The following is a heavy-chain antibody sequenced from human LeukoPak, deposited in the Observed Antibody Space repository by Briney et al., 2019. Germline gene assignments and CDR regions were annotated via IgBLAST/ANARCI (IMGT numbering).Heavy chain of an antibody. CDR3: ARTEMGDSSGYYFSY. V-gene: IGHV4-34*01. D-gene: IGHD3-22*01. Sequence: SETLSLTCTVSGGSISSYYWSWIRQPAGKGLEWIGEINHSGSTNYNPSLKSRVTISVDTSKNQFSLKLSSVTAADTAVYYCARTEMGDSSGYYFSYWGQGTLVTVSS. CDR1: GGSISSYY. J-gene: IGHJ4*02. CDR2: INHSGST.